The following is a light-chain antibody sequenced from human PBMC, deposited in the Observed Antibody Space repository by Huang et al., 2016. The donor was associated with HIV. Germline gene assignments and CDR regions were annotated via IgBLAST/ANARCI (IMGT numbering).Light chain of an antibody. Sequence: DMVMTQSPGTLSVSPGERATLSCRASQSVKKNLAWYQQKPGQAHRLLISGVSTRDTGVAARFSGNGSETEFTLTITSVQSEDSAVYYCQQYNNWPPYDFGQGTKLEIK. CDR3: QQYNNWPPYD. V-gene: IGKV3-15*01. CDR2: GVS. CDR1: QSVKKN. J-gene: IGKJ2*01.